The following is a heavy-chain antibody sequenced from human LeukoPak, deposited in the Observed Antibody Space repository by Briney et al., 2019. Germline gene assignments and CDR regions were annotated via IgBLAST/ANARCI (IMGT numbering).Heavy chain of an antibody. CDR3: ARDKRWGTDAFDI. D-gene: IGHD3-16*01. Sequence: GGSLRLSCAASGFTFSSYGMHWVRQAPGKGLEWVAVIWYDGSNKYYADSVKGRFTISRDNSKNTLYLQRNSLRAEDTAVYYCARDKRWGTDAFDIWGQGTMVTVSS. V-gene: IGHV3-33*01. CDR2: IWYDGSNK. CDR1: GFTFSSYG. J-gene: IGHJ3*02.